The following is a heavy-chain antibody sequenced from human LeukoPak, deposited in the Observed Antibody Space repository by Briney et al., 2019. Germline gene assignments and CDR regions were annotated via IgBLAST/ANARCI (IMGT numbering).Heavy chain of an antibody. CDR2: IYSGGST. Sequence: GGSLRLSCAASGFTVSSNYMSWVRQARGKGVEWVSVIYSGGSTYYADSVKGRFTISRDNSKNTLYLQMNSLRAEDTAVYYCARSLPRSGDFDYWGQGTLVTVSS. V-gene: IGHV3-66*01. CDR3: ARSLPRSGDFDY. J-gene: IGHJ4*02. D-gene: IGHD7-27*01. CDR1: GFTVSSNY.